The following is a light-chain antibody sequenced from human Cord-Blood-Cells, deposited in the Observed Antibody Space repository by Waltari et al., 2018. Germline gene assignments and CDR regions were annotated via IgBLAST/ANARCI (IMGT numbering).Light chain of an antibody. Sequence: DIVMTQSPDSLAVSLGERATINCKSSQSVLYSSNNKNYLVWYQQKPGQPPKLLIYWTSTRESGVPDRFSGSGSGTDFTLTISSLQAEDVAVYYCQQYYSTPRTFGQGNKVEIK. J-gene: IGKJ1*01. V-gene: IGKV4-1*01. CDR1: QSVLYSSNNKNY. CDR2: WTS. CDR3: QQYYSTPRT.